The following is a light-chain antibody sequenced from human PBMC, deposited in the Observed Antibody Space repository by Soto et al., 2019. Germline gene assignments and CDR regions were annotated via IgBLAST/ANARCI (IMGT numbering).Light chain of an antibody. J-gene: IGKJ2*01. CDR2: GES. CDR1: QSVSTNY. CDR3: QQYGGSPPYT. Sequence: EIVLTQSPGTLSLSPGERATLSCRASQSVSTNYLAWYQHKPGQAPRGLIYGESNRATGIPDRFSGSGSGTDFTLSISRLEPEDFAVYYCQQYGGSPPYTFGQGTKLEIK. V-gene: IGKV3-20*01.